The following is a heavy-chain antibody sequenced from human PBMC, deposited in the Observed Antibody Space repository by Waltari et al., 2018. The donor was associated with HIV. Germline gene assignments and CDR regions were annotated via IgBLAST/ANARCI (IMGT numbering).Heavy chain of an antibody. CDR1: GTTLRCYT. CDR3: ARMVGAYSNYFEH. CDR2: LSATGSYI. Sequence: EVQLAESGGGLGKPGGPLRGAGGASGTTLRCYTMNWVRQGPGKWLEWVASLSATGSYIDYGDAVKSRLTISRDNTKNSLYLQMSSRRAEDTAVYYCARMVGAYSNYFEHWGQGVLVTVSS. D-gene: IGHD4-4*01. V-gene: IGHV3-21*01. J-gene: IGHJ4*02.